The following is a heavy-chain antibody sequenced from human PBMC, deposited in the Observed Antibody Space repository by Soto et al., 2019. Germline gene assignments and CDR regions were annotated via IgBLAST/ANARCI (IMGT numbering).Heavy chain of an antibody. J-gene: IGHJ4*02. CDR3: ARHDRYYDILTGYYAPLDY. V-gene: IGHV4-39*01. CDR2: IYYSGST. Sequence: PSETLSLTCTVSGGSISSSSYYWGWIRQPPGKGLEWIGSIYYSGSTYYNPSLKSRVTISVDTSKNQFSLKLSSVTAADTAVYYCARHDRYYDILTGYYAPLDYWGQGTLVTVSS. CDR1: GGSISSSSYY. D-gene: IGHD3-9*01.